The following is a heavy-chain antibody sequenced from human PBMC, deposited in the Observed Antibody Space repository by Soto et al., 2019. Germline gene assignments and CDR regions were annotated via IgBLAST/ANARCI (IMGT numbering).Heavy chain of an antibody. D-gene: IGHD1-26*01. Sequence: EVHLVETGGDLILPGGSLRLSCSTSVFNVSSSYMSWVRQAPGKGLEWVSSIYSDGTTDYADSVKGRFTISRDSSRNMVFLQTNGLSGEDTAVYYCERDCCSGRHYAHWGQGSLVTVSS. CDR2: IYSDGTT. CDR3: ERDCCSGRHYAH. CDR1: VFNVSSSY. V-gene: IGHV3-53*02. J-gene: IGHJ4*02.